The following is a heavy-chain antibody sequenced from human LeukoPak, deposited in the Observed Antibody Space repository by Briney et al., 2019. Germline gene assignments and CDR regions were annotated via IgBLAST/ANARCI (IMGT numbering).Heavy chain of an antibody. CDR3: ARVGATDPDDY. D-gene: IGHD1-26*01. V-gene: IGHV4-30-4*08. CDR2: IYYSGST. J-gene: IGHJ4*02. Sequence: SETLSLTCTVSGGSVSSGSYYWSWIRQPPGKGLEWIGYIYYSGSTYYNPSLKSRVTISVDTSKNQFSLKLSSVTAADTAVYYCARVGATDPDDYWGQGTLVTVSS. CDR1: GGSVSSGSYY.